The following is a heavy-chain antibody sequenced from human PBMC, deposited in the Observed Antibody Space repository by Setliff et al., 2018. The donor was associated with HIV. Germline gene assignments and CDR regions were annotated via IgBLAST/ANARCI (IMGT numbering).Heavy chain of an antibody. D-gene: IGHD1-26*01. CDR1: GGSISSHY. J-gene: IGHJ4*02. CDR3: AGGPGTTSIDY. V-gene: IGHV4-59*11. Sequence: SETLSLTCTVSGGSISSHYYIWIRQPPGKGLEWIGYIYYSGSTNYNPSLTSRVTISVDSSKSQFSLKLSTVTAADTAVYYCAGGPGTTSIDYWAQGTLVTVSS. CDR2: IYYSGST.